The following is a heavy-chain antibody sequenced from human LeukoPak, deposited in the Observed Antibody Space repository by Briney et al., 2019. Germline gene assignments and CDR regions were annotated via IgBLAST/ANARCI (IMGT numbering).Heavy chain of an antibody. J-gene: IGHJ4*02. V-gene: IGHV1-69*05. CDR3: ARDIQDPRDYYDSSGYTLDY. D-gene: IGHD3-22*01. CDR1: GGTFSSYA. Sequence: ASVKVSCKASGGTFSSYAISWVRQAPGQGLEWMGRIIPIFGTANYAQKFQGRITITTDESTSTAYMELSSLRSEDTAVYYCARDIQDPRDYYDSSGYTLDYWGQGTLVIVSS. CDR2: IIPIFGTA.